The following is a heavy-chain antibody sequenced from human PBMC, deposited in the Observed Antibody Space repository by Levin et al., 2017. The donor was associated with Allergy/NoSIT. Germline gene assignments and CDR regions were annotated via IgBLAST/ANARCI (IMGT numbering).Heavy chain of an antibody. D-gene: IGHD4-17*01. Sequence: NTGGSLRLSCAASGFTFSNAWMSWVRQAPGKGLEWVGRIKSKTDGGTTDYAAPVKGRFTISRDDSKNTLYLQMNSLKTEDTAVYYCTTDSPQLRTYGDYFDYWGQGTLVTVSS. CDR2: IKSKTDGGTT. CDR1: GFTFSNAW. J-gene: IGHJ4*02. CDR3: TTDSPQLRTYGDYFDY. V-gene: IGHV3-15*01.